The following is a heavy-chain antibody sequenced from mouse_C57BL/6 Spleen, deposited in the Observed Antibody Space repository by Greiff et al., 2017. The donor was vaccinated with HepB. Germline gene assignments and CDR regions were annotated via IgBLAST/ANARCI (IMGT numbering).Heavy chain of an antibody. CDR2: INPSSGYT. CDR1: GYTFTSYW. D-gene: IGHD1-1*01. Sequence: VQLVESGAELAKPGASVKLSCKASGYTFTSYWMHWVKQRPGQGLEWIGYINPSSGYTKYNQKFKDKAKLTAYKSSSKAYRQLSSLTYEDSAVYYCARGPFTTVVADYWGQGTTLTVSS. V-gene: IGHV1-7*01. J-gene: IGHJ2*01. CDR3: ARGPFTTVVADY.